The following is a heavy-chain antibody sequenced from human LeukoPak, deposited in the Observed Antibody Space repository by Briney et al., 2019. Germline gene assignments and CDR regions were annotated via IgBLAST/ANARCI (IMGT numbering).Heavy chain of an antibody. CDR3: ARDVFRDGHSRFDY. Sequence: SETLSLTCAVSGGSISSAGYYWSWIRQPAGKGLEWIGRIYSSGSPNSNPSLKSRVTISVDTSKNQFSLKLSSVTAADTAVYYCARDVFRDGHSRFDYWGQGTLVTVSS. V-gene: IGHV4-61*02. D-gene: IGHD5-24*01. CDR2: IYSSGSP. J-gene: IGHJ4*02. CDR1: GGSISSAGYY.